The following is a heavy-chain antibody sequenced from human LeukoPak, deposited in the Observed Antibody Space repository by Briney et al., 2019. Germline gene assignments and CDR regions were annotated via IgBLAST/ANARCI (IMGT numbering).Heavy chain of an antibody. Sequence: GGSLRLSCAASGFTFSSYSMNWVRQAPGKGLEWVSSISSSSSYIYYADSVKGRFTISRDNAKKSLYLQMNSLRAEDTAVYYCAKVMEKGMVRGVLDYWGQGTLVTVSS. J-gene: IGHJ4*02. CDR2: ISSSSSYI. CDR1: GFTFSSYS. V-gene: IGHV3-21*04. D-gene: IGHD3-10*01. CDR3: AKVMEKGMVRGVLDY.